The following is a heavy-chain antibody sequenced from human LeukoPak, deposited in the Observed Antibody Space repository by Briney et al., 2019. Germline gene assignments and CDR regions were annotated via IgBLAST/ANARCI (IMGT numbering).Heavy chain of an antibody. Sequence: GGSLRLSCVASGVTSRNSWMHWVRQAPGKGLVWVSRITIDGSSTTYADFVKGRFTISRNSAKNTLYLQMNSLRAEDTAVYYCTRDRFYAMDAWGQGTTVTV. CDR2: ITIDGSST. V-gene: IGHV3-74*03. CDR1: GVTSRNSW. J-gene: IGHJ6*02. CDR3: TRDRFYAMDA.